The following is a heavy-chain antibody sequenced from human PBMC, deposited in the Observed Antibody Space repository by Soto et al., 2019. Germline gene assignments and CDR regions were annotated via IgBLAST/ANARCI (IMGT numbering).Heavy chain of an antibody. D-gene: IGHD5-12*01. CDR1: GFTFSSYS. V-gene: IGHV3-48*01. CDR2: ISSSSSTI. CDR3: AKKNRGYVPDFDY. Sequence: GGSLRLSCAASGFTFSSYSMNWVRQAPGKGLEWVSYISSSSSTIYYADSVKGQVTISADKSISTAYLQWSSLKASDTAMYYWAKKNRGYVPDFDYWGQGTLVTVSS. J-gene: IGHJ4*02.